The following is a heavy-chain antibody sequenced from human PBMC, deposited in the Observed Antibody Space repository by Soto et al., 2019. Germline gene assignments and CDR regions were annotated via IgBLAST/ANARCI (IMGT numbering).Heavy chain of an antibody. V-gene: IGHV4-34*01. J-gene: IGHJ5*02. CDR3: ARVVRKYYGSGSPGWFDP. CDR2: INHSGST. D-gene: IGHD3-10*01. Sequence: SETLSLTCAVYGGSFSGYYWSWIRQPPGKGLEWIGEINHSGSTNYNPSLKSRVTISVDTSKNQFSLKLSSVTAADTAVYYCARVVRKYYGSGSPGWFDPWGQGTLVTVS. CDR1: GGSFSGYY.